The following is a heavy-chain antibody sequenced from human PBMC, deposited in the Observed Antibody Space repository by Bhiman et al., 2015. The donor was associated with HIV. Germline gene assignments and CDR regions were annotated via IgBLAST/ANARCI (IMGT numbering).Heavy chain of an antibody. V-gene: IGHV3-21*01. CDR2: ISTYSSNI. Sequence: EVQLVESGGGLVKPGGSLRLSCATSGFTFSRHTMNWVRQAPGKGLEWISSISTYSSNIYYADSVKGRVTISRDNAKKSLYLQMNSLRAEDTAVYYCAREEMYHFDYWGQGTLVTVSS. D-gene: IGHD5-24*01. CDR3: AREEMYHFDY. CDR1: GFTFSRHT. J-gene: IGHJ4*02.